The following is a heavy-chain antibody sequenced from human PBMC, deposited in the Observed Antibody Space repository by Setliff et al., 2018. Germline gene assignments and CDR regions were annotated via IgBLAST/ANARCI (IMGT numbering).Heavy chain of an antibody. J-gene: IGHJ4*02. CDR2: IHHSGKA. D-gene: IGHD6-6*01. V-gene: IGHV4-38-2*01. CDR1: GFSISSGYY. Sequence: SETLSLTCAVSGFSISSGYYWGWIRQPPGKGLEWIVNIHHSGKAYYNPSLKSRVTMSVDTSKNQFSLTLSSVTAADTAVYFCARGRNVAARLFDSWGQGTLVTVSS. CDR3: ARGRNVAARLFDS.